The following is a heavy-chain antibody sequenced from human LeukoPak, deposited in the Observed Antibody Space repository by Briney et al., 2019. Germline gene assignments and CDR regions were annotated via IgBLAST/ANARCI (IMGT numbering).Heavy chain of an antibody. CDR2: ISWNSGSI. CDR3: AKDTSITVAGTGAFDI. J-gene: IGHJ3*02. V-gene: IGHV3-9*01. Sequence: GGSLRLSCAASVFTFDDYAMHWVRPAPGKGLEWVSGISWNSGSIGYADSVKGRFTISRDNAKNSLYLQMNSLRAEDTALYYCAKDTSITVAGTGAFDIWGQGTMVTVSS. CDR1: VFTFDDYA. D-gene: IGHD6-19*01.